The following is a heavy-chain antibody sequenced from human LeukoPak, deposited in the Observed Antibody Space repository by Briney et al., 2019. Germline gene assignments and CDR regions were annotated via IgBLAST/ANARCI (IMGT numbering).Heavy chain of an antibody. Sequence: ESGPTLMNPSQTLTLTCTFSGFSLSTSGMCVSWIRQPPGKALKCLARIEWDDDKYYSSSLKTRLTISKDTSKSQVVLTMTNMDPVDTATYYCARMITLSNGRYSSKTLDYWGQGTLVTVSS. D-gene: IGHD5-18*01. V-gene: IGHV2-70*11. J-gene: IGHJ4*02. CDR1: GFSLSTSGMC. CDR2: IEWDDDK. CDR3: ARMITLSNGRYSSKTLDY.